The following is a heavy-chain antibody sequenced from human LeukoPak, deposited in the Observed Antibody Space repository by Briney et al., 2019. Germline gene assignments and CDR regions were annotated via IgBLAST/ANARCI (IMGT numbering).Heavy chain of an antibody. V-gene: IGHV3-43*02. CDR3: SKVSAFLRSASFDY. J-gene: IGHJ4*02. CDR2: SSGDGGST. D-gene: IGHD3-10*01. CDR1: GFTFDDYA. Sequence: WGTLTLSCAASGFTFDDYAKHGFRQAPGKGLQEVSLSSGDGGSTYYADSVKGRFTISRDTSKNSLYLQMNTLTTEDTASYYFSKVSAFLRSASFDYLGQGTLVTVSS.